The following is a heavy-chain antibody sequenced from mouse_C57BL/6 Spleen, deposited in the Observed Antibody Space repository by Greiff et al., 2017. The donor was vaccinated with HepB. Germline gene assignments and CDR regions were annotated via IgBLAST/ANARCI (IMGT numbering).Heavy chain of an antibody. J-gene: IGHJ3*01. D-gene: IGHD2-2*01. CDR3: ARRYYGYDGWFAY. Sequence: VKLQESGGDLVKPGGSLKLSCAASGFTFSSYGMSWVRQTPDKRLEWVATISSGGSYTYYPDSVKGRFTISRDNAKNTLYLQMSSLKSEDTAMYYCARRYYGYDGWFAYWGQGTLVTVSA. CDR1: GFTFSSYG. V-gene: IGHV5-6*02. CDR2: ISSGGSYT.